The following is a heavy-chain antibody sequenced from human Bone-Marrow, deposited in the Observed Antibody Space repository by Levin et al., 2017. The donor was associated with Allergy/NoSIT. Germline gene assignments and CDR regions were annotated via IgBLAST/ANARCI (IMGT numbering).Heavy chain of an antibody. CDR2: ISYDGRNT. Sequence: PGGSLRLSCAASDFTFSSFTMHWVRQAPGKGLEWVAVISYDGRNTDYADSVKGRFTISRDNSNNTLYLQMGSLRVEDTAVYFCARKEGHSKRRFDYWGLGTLVTVSS. V-gene: IGHV3-30*04. CDR3: ARKEGHSKRRFDY. CDR1: DFTFSSFT. J-gene: IGHJ4*02.